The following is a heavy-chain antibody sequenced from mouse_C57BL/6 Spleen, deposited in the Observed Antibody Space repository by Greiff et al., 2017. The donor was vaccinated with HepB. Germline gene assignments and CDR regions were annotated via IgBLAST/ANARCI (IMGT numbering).Heavy chain of an antibody. CDR1: GYSITSGYD. V-gene: IGHV3-1*01. CDR3: ARGDYYGSSYCFAY. J-gene: IGHJ3*01. CDR2: ISYSGST. D-gene: IGHD1-1*01. Sequence: EVKLQQSGPGMVKPSQSLSLTCTVTGYSITSGYDWHWIRHFPGNKLEWMGYISYSGSTNYNPSLKSRISITHDTAKNHFFLKLNSVTTEDTATYYCARGDYYGSSYCFAYWGQGTLVTVSA.